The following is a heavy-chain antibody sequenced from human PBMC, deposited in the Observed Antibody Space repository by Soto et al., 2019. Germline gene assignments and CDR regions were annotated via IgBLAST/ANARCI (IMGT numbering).Heavy chain of an antibody. J-gene: IGHJ4*02. CDR3: AKLALQQWLYFFGD. Sequence: PGGSLRLSCAGSGFTFISYAMSWVRQAPGKGLEWVSAISGSGGSTYYADSVKGRFTISRDNSKNTLYLQMNSLRAEDTAVYYWAKLALQQWLYFFGDWGQGTLVTVSS. CDR1: GFTFISYA. D-gene: IGHD6-19*01. V-gene: IGHV3-23*01. CDR2: ISGSGGST.